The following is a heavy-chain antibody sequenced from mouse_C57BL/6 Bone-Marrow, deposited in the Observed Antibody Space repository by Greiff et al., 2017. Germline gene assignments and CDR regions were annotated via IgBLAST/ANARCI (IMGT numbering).Heavy chain of an antibody. Sequence: QVQLQQSGAELARPGASVKLSCKASGYSFTSYGISWVKQRTGQGLEWIGEIYPRSGNTYYNEKFKGKATLTADKSSSTAYMELRSLTSEDSAVYFCAIYGNCHYYAMDYWGQGTSVTVSS. CDR3: AIYGNCHYYAMDY. CDR2: IYPRSGNT. V-gene: IGHV1-81*01. CDR1: GYSFTSYG. D-gene: IGHD2-1*01. J-gene: IGHJ4*01.